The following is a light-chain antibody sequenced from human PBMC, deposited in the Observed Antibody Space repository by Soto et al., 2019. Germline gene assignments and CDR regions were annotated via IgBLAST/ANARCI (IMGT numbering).Light chain of an antibody. Sequence: DIQMTQSPSTXSASVGDRITITCRASQSVSRRLAWFQQKPGKAPKLLIYDASSLESGVPSRFSGRGSGTEFTLTISSLQPDDCATYYCHTYNSYSLHTFGQGTKVDI. CDR2: DAS. J-gene: IGKJ2*01. V-gene: IGKV1-5*01. CDR3: HTYNSYSLHT. CDR1: QSVSRR.